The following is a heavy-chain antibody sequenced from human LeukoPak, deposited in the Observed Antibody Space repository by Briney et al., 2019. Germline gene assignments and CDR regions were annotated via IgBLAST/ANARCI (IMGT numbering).Heavy chain of an antibody. V-gene: IGHV3-7*01. Sequence: GGSLRLSCAASAFTFSNYWMSWVRQAPGKGLEWVANIKEDGGEINYVDSVKGRFTISRDNAKNSLYLQMNSLRVDDTAVYYCARDRGYSTFDYWGQGTLVTVSS. CDR1: AFTFSNYW. CDR3: ARDRGYSTFDY. J-gene: IGHJ4*02. D-gene: IGHD4-23*01. CDR2: IKEDGGEI.